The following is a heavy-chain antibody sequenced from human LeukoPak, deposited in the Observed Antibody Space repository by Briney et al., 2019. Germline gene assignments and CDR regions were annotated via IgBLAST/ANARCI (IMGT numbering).Heavy chain of an antibody. V-gene: IGHV3-30*14. CDR3: ASLPYSSRGGFDP. D-gene: IGHD6-13*01. Sequence: GGSLRLSCAASGFTFSSYAMHWVRQAPGKGLEWVAVISYEGSNKYYADSVKGRFTLSRDNSKNTLYLQMNSLRAEDTAVYYCASLPYSSRGGFDPWGQGTMVTVSS. CDR1: GFTFSSYA. CDR2: ISYEGSNK. J-gene: IGHJ3*01.